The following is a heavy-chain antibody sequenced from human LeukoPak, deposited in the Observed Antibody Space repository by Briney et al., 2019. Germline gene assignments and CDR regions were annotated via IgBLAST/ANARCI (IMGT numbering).Heavy chain of an antibody. D-gene: IGHD3-22*01. CDR3: ASYTGYYDSSGYYYFDY. CDR2: IIPIFGTA. V-gene: IGHV1-69*06. J-gene: IGHJ4*02. CDR1: GYTFTSYD. Sequence: SVKVSCKASGYTFTSYDINWVRQATGQGLEWMGGIIPIFGTANYAQKFQGRVTITADKSTSTAYMELSSLRSEDTAVYYCASYTGYYDSSGYYYFDYWGQGTLVTVSS.